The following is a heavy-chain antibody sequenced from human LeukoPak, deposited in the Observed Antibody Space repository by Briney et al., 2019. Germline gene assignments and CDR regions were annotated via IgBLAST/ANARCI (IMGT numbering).Heavy chain of an antibody. CDR1: GFTFSSYG. CDR2: ISGSGGST. D-gene: IGHD3-22*01. V-gene: IGHV3-23*01. CDR3: AKDRYYYDSSGYYYRPNYFDY. J-gene: IGHJ4*02. Sequence: GGSLRLSCAASGFTFSSYGMSWVRQAPGKGLEWVSAISGSGGSTYYADSVKGRFTISRDNSKNTLYLQMNSLRAEDTAVYYCAKDRYYYDSSGYYYRPNYFDYWGQGTLVTVSS.